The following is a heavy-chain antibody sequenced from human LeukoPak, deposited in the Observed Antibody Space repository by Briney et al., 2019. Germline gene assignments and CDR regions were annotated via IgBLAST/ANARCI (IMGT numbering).Heavy chain of an antibody. J-gene: IGHJ4*02. V-gene: IGHV4-61*01. Sequence: SETLSLTCTVSGGSISSGSYYWSWIRQPPGKGLEWIGYIYYSGSTNYNPSLKSRVTISVDTSKNQFSLKLSSVTAADTAVYYCARVGWLQLSYYFDYWGQGTLVTVSS. CDR1: GGSISSGSYY. CDR3: ARVGWLQLSYYFDY. CDR2: IYYSGST. D-gene: IGHD5-24*01.